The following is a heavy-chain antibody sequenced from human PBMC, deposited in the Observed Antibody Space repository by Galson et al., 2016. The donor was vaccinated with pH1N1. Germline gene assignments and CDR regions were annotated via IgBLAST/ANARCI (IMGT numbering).Heavy chain of an antibody. Sequence: PALVRPTQTLTLTCTFSGFSLSTSGVGVGWIRQPPGKALEWLALIYWNDDKRYSPSLKSRLTITKDTSKHQVVLTMTNMDPADTATYYCAHSLYGDYVGWFDPWGQGTLVTVSS. V-gene: IGHV2-5*01. CDR3: AHSLYGDYVGWFDP. CDR2: IYWNDDK. CDR1: GFSLSTSGVG. J-gene: IGHJ5*02. D-gene: IGHD4-17*01.